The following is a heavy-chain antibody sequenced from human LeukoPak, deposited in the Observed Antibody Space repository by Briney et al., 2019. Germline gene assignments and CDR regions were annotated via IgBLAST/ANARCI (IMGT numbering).Heavy chain of an antibody. CDR2: INPNSGGT. CDR3: ARETTLWFGEFIDY. CDR1: GYTFTGYY. Sequence: ASVKVSCKASGYTFTGYYMHWVRQAPGQGLEWMGWINPNSGGTNYAQKFQGRVTMTRDTSISTAYMELSRLRSDDTAVYYCARETTLWFGEFIDYWGQGTLVAVSS. D-gene: IGHD3-10*01. V-gene: IGHV1-2*02. J-gene: IGHJ4*02.